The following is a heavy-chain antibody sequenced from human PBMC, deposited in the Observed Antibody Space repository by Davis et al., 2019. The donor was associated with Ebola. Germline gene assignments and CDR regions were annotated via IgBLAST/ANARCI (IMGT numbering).Heavy chain of an antibody. CDR1: GYPFINYG. V-gene: IGHV1-18*01. CDR3: ARDLEDYGADY. CDR2: IAAYNYKT. D-gene: IGHD4-17*01. J-gene: IGHJ4*01. Sequence: ASVKVSCKASGYPFINYGVSWVRQAPGQGLEWMGWIAAYNYKTIYAQKFQGRVTMTIDISTDTVYMELRSLRSDDTAVYYCARDLEDYGADYWGRGTLVTVSP.